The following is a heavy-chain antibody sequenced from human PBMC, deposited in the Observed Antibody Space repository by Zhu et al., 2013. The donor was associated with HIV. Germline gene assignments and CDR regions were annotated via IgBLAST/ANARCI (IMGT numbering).Heavy chain of an antibody. CDR1: GFTFTSYA. CDR2: ITTYKGNT. CDR3: ARERDSSGYFPXYYYPMDV. Sequence: QVQLVQSGAEVKKPGASVKVSYKASGFTFTSYAFNWVRQAPGQGLEWMGWITTYKGNTKYAQKLQGRVTMTIDTSTSTAYMELRSLRSDDAAIYYCARERDSSGYFPXYYYPMDVWGQGTTITVSS. J-gene: IGHJ6*02. V-gene: IGHV1-18*01. D-gene: IGHD3-22*01.